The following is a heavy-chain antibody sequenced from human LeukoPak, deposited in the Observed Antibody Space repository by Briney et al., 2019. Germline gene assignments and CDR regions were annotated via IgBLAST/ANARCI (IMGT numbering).Heavy chain of an antibody. CDR1: GGSFSGYY. J-gene: IGHJ4*02. D-gene: IGHD2-8*01. CDR2: INHSGST. V-gene: IGHV4-34*01. Sequence: SETLSLTCAVYGGSFSGYYWGWIRQPQGKGLEWIGEINHSGSTNYNPSLTSRVTISVDTSKNQFSLKLSSVTAADTAVYYCARRDRPGMLDYWGQGTLVTVSS. CDR3: ARRDRPGMLDY.